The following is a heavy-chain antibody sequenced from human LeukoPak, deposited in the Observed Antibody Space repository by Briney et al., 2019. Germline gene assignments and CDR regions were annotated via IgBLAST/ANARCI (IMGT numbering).Heavy chain of an antibody. CDR1: GFTFSDYY. CDR3: ARVHYGDYPLYYYYCGMDV. V-gene: IGHV3-11*01. Sequence: PGGSLRLSCAASGFTFSDYYMSWIRQAPGKGLEWVSYISSSGSTIYYADSVKGRFTISRDNAKNSLYLKMNSLRAEDTAVYYCARVHYGDYPLYYYYCGMDVWGQGTTVTVSS. D-gene: IGHD4-17*01. CDR2: ISSSGSTI. J-gene: IGHJ6*02.